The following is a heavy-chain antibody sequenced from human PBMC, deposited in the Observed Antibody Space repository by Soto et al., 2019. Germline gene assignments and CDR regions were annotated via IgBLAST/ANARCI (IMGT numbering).Heavy chain of an antibody. CDR3: ARGPSAYYDYVGWRYRYDNWFDP. Sequence: QVKLVQSGAEVKKPGASVKVSCKASGYTFTSYGISWVRQAPGQGLEWMGWISAYNGNTNYAQKLQGRVTMTTDTSTRTADMELRGLRSDDTAVYYCARGPSAYYDYVGWRYRYDNWFDPWGQGTLVTVSS. V-gene: IGHV1-18*01. J-gene: IGHJ5*02. D-gene: IGHD3-16*02. CDR1: GYTFTSYG. CDR2: ISAYNGNT.